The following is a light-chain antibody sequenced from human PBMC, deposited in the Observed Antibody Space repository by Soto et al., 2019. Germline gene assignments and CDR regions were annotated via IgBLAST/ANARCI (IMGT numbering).Light chain of an antibody. CDR3: QQYGSSQWT. J-gene: IGKJ1*01. V-gene: IGKV3-20*01. CDR1: QTVTTSP. CDR2: AAS. Sequence: EIVLTQSPGTLSLSRGERATLSCRASQTVTTSPLTWFQQKPGQAPRLLIYAASIRAAGIPDRFSGSGSGTDFTLTISRLEPEDFAVYYCQQYGSSQWTFGQGTKVDIK.